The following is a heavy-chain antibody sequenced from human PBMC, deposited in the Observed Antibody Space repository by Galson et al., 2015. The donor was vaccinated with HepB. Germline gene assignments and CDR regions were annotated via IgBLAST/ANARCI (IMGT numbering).Heavy chain of an antibody. CDR2: INPNSGGT. Sequence: SVKVSCKASGYTFTGYYMHWVRQAPGQGLEWMGWINPNSGGTNYAQKFQGRVTMTRDTSISTAYMELSRLRSDDTAVYYCARDLIIGSGGSGSYYKRAFDYWGQGTLVTVSS. CDR3: ARDLIIGSGGSGSYYKRAFDY. CDR1: GYTFTGYY. J-gene: IGHJ4*02. V-gene: IGHV1-2*02. D-gene: IGHD3-10*01.